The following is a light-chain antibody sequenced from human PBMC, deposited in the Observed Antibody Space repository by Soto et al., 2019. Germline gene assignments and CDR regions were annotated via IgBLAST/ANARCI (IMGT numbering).Light chain of an antibody. CDR3: QQYGSSGT. V-gene: IGKV3-20*01. CDR1: QSVSNNY. CDR2: GAS. J-gene: IGKJ1*01. Sequence: EIVMTQSPATLSVSPGERATLSCRASQSVSNNYLAWYQQKPGQAPRLLIYGASNRATGIPDRFSGSGPGTDFTLTISRLEPEDFAVYYCQQYGSSGTFGQGTKVAIK.